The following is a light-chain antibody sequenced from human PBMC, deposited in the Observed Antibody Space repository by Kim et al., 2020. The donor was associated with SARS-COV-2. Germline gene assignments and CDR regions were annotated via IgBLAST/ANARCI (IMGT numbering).Light chain of an antibody. CDR3: QQYYSTPPS. CDR1: QTVLYNSNNKTY. Sequence: RATINCKSSQTVLYNSNNKTYLAWYQQKPVQAPKLLIYWASIRESGVSDRFSGSGSETDFTLTISSLQAEDVAVYYCQQYYSTPPSFGQGTKLEI. J-gene: IGKJ2*03. CDR2: WAS. V-gene: IGKV4-1*01.